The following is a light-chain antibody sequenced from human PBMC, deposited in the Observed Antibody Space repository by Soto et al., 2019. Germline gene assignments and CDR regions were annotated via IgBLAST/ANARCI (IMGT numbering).Light chain of an antibody. J-gene: IGKJ3*01. CDR1: QSVSGN. CDR3: QQYNNWPFT. V-gene: IGKV3-15*01. CDR2: SAS. Sequence: EIVMTQSPATLSVSPGERATLSCRASQSVSGNLAWYQQRPGQAPRLLISSASTRATGIPARFSGSGSGTEFTLTISSLQSEDFAVYYCQQYNNWPFTFGPGTKVDIK.